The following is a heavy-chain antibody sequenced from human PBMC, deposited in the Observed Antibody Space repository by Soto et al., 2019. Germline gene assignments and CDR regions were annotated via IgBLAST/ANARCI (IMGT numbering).Heavy chain of an antibody. J-gene: IGHJ6*03. Sequence: ASVKVSCKASGYTFTSYDINWVRQATGQGLEWMGWMNPNSGNTGYAQKFQGRVTMTRNTSISTAYMELSSLRSEDTAVYYCARGTHERQIYDYIWGSYPQGYYYYMDVWGKGTTVTVSS. D-gene: IGHD3-16*02. CDR1: GYTFTSYD. V-gene: IGHV1-8*01. CDR3: ARGTHERQIYDYIWGSYPQGYYYYMDV. CDR2: MNPNSGNT.